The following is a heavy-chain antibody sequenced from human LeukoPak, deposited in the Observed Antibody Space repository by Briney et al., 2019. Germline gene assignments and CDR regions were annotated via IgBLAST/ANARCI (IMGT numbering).Heavy chain of an antibody. CDR2: ITASGTAM. J-gene: IGHJ4*02. CDR1: GFTFSSYS. Sequence: GGSLRLSCAASGFTFSSYSMNWVRQAPGKGLEWVSHITASGTAMFYADSVRGRFTISRDNAKNPLYLQMNSLRDEDTAVYYCASSGSYRFDYWGQGTLVTVSS. D-gene: IGHD1-26*01. V-gene: IGHV3-48*02. CDR3: ASSGSYRFDY.